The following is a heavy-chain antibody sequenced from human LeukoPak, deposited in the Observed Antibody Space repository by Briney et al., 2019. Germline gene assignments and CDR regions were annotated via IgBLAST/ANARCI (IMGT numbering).Heavy chain of an antibody. CDR2: IQPGDSKT. V-gene: IGHV5-51*01. CDR1: GYGFTTFW. D-gene: IGHD4/OR15-4a*01. Sequence: GESLKISCKGSGYGFTTFWIAWVRQMPGKGPECMGIIQPGDSKTRYSPSFQGHVTISADKSISTAYLQWSSLKASDTAMYYCAEGATPYYFDHWGQGNLVTVSA. J-gene: IGHJ4*02. CDR3: AEGATPYYFDH.